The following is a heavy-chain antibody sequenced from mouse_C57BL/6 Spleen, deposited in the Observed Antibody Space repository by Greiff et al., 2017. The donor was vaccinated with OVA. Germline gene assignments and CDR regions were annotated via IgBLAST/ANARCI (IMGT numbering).Heavy chain of an antibody. CDR2: ISDGGSYT. CDR3: ARALTGTVDY. CDR1: GFTFSSYA. J-gene: IGHJ2*01. V-gene: IGHV5-4*03. Sequence: EVKLQESGGGLVKPGGSLKLSCAASGFTFSSYAMSWVRQTPEKRLEWVATISDGGSYTYYPDNVKGRFTISRDNAKNNLYLQMSHLKSEDTAMYYCARALTGTVDYWGQGTTLTVSS. D-gene: IGHD4-1*01.